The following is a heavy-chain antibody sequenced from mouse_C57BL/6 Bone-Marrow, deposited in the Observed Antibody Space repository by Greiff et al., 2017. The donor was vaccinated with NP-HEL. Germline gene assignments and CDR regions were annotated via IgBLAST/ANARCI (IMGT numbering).Heavy chain of an antibody. CDR2: IRNKANGYTT. J-gene: IGHJ1*03. CDR1: GFTFTDYY. CDR3: ARYAPLYYYGSSYRYFDV. D-gene: IGHD1-1*01. V-gene: IGHV7-3*01. Sequence: EVQGVESGGGLVQPGGSLSLSCAASGFTFTDYYMSWVRQPPGKALEWLGFIRNKANGYTTEYSASVKGRFTISRDNSQSILYLQMNALRAEDSATYYCARYAPLYYYGSSYRYFDVWGTGTTVTVSS.